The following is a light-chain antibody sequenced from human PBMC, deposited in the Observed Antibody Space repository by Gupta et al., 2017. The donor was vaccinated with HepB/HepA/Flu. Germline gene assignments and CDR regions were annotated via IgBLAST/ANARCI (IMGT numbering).Light chain of an antibody. Sequence: QSVLTQPPSASGTPGQRVTIPCSGSRSYICSNYVYWYQHLPGTAPKLLIYRHIGVHSGVPGRFSGAKSGASASLTISGLRSEDEADYYCAAGDDSRSGWVFGGGTKLTVL. CDR3: AAGDDSRSGWV. CDR1: RSYICSNY. CDR2: RHI. J-gene: IGLJ3*02. V-gene: IGLV1-47*01.